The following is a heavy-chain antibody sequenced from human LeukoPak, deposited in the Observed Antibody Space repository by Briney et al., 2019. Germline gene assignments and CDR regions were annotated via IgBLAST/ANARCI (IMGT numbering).Heavy chain of an antibody. D-gene: IGHD3-22*01. V-gene: IGHV1-2*02. CDR2: INPNSGGT. J-gene: IGHJ4*02. CDR3: ARDQEPYYDSSGYYTFGW. CDR1: GYTFTGYY. Sequence: ASVKVSCKASGYTFTGYYMHWVRQAPGQGLEWMGWINPNSGGTNYAQKLQGRVTMTTDTSTSTAYMELRSLRSDDTAVYYCARDQEPYYDSSGYYTFGWWGQGTLVTVSS.